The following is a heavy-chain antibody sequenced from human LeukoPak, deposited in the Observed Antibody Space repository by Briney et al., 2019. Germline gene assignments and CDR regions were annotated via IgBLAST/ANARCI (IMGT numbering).Heavy chain of an antibody. J-gene: IGHJ6*02. D-gene: IGHD2/OR15-2a*01. CDR3: ARVSPGGPGYGMDV. CDR1: GFTFSSYA. Sequence: PGGSLRLSCAASGFTFSSYAMHWVRQAPGKGLEWVAVISYDGSNKYYADSVKGRFTISRDNSKNTLYLQKNSLRAEDTAVYYCARVSPGGPGYGMDVWGQGTTVTVSS. CDR2: ISYDGSNK. V-gene: IGHV3-30-3*01.